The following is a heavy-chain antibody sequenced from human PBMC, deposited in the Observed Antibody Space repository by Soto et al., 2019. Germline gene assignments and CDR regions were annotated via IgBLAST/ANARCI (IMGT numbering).Heavy chain of an antibody. V-gene: IGHV3-48*01. D-gene: IGHD6-13*01. CDR2: ISSSSSTI. CDR1: GFTFSSYS. Sequence: HPGGSLRLSCAASGFTFSSYSMNWFRQAPGKGLEWVSYISSSSSTIYYADSVKGRFTISRDNAKNSLYLQMNSLRAEDTAVYYCARHPERIAEIGWFDPWGQGTLVTVSS. CDR3: ARHPERIAEIGWFDP. J-gene: IGHJ5*02.